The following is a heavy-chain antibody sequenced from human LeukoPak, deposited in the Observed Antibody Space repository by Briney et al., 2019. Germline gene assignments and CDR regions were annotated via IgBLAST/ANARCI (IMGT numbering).Heavy chain of an antibody. Sequence: PSETLSLTCTVSGGSISSSDSYYWGWIRQPPGKGLEWIGSKYYRGNTYYNPSLKSRVTMSVDTSKNQFSLKLSSVTAADTAVYYCTVGNYYYMDVWGKGTTVTVSS. V-gene: IGHV4-39*07. J-gene: IGHJ6*03. CDR3: TVGNYYYMDV. D-gene: IGHD1-14*01. CDR2: KYYRGNT. CDR1: GGSISSSDSYY.